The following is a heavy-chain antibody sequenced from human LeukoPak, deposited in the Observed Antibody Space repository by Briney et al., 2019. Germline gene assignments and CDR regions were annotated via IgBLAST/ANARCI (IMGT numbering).Heavy chain of an antibody. Sequence: PGGSLRLSCAASGFTFSNAWMSWVRQAPGKGLEWVGHIRSKNGGGTTDYAAPVNGRFTISRDDSKNTLYLQIRSLKTEDTAVYYCATGGSIAAHWGQGTLVTVSS. CDR1: GFTFSNAW. CDR2: IRSKNGGGTT. CDR3: ATGGSIAAH. V-gene: IGHV3-15*01. J-gene: IGHJ4*02. D-gene: IGHD6-6*01.